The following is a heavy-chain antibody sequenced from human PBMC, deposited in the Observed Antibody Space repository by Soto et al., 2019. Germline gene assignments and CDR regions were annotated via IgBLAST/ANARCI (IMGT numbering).Heavy chain of an antibody. Sequence: QVPLVESGGGVVQPGRSLRLSCAGSGFTFSTYGIHWVRQAPGKGLEWVAVISFDGSYKYYADSVKGRFTVSRDNSKNTLYLQMSSLRAEDTAVYYCAKAWAPSSAAYYFDYWGQGTLVTVSS. V-gene: IGHV3-30*18. J-gene: IGHJ4*02. D-gene: IGHD6-19*01. CDR3: AKAWAPSSAAYYFDY. CDR1: GFTFSTYG. CDR2: ISFDGSYK.